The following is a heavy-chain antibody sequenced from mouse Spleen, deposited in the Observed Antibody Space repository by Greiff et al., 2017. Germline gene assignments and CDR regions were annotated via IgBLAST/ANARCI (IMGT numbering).Heavy chain of an antibody. Sequence: EVQLVESGPGLVKPSQSLSLTCSVTGYSITSGYYWNWIRQFPGNKLEWMGYISYDGSNNYNPSLKNRISITRDTSKNQFFLKLNSVTTEDTATYYCARADYGSRGFAYWGQGTLVTVSA. D-gene: IGHD1-1*01. CDR1: GYSITSGYY. CDR2: ISYDGSN. J-gene: IGHJ3*01. V-gene: IGHV3-6*01. CDR3: ARADYGSRGFAY.